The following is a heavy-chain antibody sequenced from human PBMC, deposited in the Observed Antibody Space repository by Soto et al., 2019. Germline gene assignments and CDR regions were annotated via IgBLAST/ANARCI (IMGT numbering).Heavy chain of an antibody. D-gene: IGHD3-9*01. CDR2: ISAYNGNT. J-gene: IGHJ5*02. V-gene: IGHV1-18*01. Sequence: QVQLVQSGAEVKKPGASVKVSCKASGYTFTTYGISWVRQAPGQGLEWMGWISAYNGNTNYAQKLQGRVTMTTDTSTSTAYMELRSLRSDDTAVYYCARSLWMTVYYKGVEWFDPWGQGTLVTVSS. CDR1: GYTFTTYG. CDR3: ARSLWMTVYYKGVEWFDP.